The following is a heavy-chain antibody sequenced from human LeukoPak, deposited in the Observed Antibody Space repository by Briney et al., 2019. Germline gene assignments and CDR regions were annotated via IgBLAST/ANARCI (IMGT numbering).Heavy chain of an antibody. CDR2: FSGSGGST. Sequence: GGSLRLSCAASGFTFSSYAMSWVRQAPGKGLEWVSTFSGSGGSTHYADSVKGRFTISRDNSKNTLYLQMNSLRAEDTAVYYCARSYYDSSGFFDYWGQGTLVTVSS. V-gene: IGHV3-23*01. J-gene: IGHJ4*02. CDR3: ARSYYDSSGFFDY. D-gene: IGHD3-22*01. CDR1: GFTFSSYA.